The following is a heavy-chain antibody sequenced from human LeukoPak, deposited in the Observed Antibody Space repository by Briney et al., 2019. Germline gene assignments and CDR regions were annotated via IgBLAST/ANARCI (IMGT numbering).Heavy chain of an antibody. Sequence: GGSLRLSCAASGFTFSNYGMHWVRQAPGKGLEWVASIWYDGSNKYYADSVKGRFTISRDNSKNTLYLQMNSLRAEDTAVYYCAREVGIWGQGTMVTVSS. J-gene: IGHJ3*02. CDR3: AREVGI. CDR1: GFTFSNYG. CDR2: IWYDGSNK. V-gene: IGHV3-33*01.